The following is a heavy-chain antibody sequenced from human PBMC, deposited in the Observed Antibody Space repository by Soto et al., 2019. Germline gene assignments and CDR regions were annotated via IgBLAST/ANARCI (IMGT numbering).Heavy chain of an antibody. CDR3: ARVSGWYVLDY. CDR1: GYTFTNYA. J-gene: IGHJ4*02. Sequence: GASVKVSCKASGYTFTNYAIHWVRQAPGQRLEWMGWINAGNGNTKYSQKFQGRVTITRDTSASTAYMELSSLRSEDTAVYYCARVSGWYVLDYWGQGTLVTVSS. D-gene: IGHD6-19*01. CDR2: INAGNGNT. V-gene: IGHV1-3*01.